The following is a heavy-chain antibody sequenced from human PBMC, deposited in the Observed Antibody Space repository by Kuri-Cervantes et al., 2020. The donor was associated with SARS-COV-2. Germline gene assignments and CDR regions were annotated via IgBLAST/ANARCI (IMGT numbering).Heavy chain of an antibody. CDR3: AKDLGLTYYYDSSGLDY. Sequence: SLKISCAASGFTFDDYAMHWVRQAPGKGLEWVSGISWNSGSIGYVDSVKGRFTIPRDNAKNSLYLQMNSLRAEDTALYYCAKDLGLTYYYDSSGLDYWGQGTLVTVSS. V-gene: IGHV3-9*01. CDR1: GFTFDDYA. CDR2: ISWNSGSI. J-gene: IGHJ4*02. D-gene: IGHD3-22*01.